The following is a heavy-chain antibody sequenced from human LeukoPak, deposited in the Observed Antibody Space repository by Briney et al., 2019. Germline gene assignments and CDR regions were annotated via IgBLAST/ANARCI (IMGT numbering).Heavy chain of an antibody. Sequence: GESLKISCKGSGYTFPNYWIGWVRQMPGKVLEWMGIIYPGDSNTRYSPSFQGQVTISADKSISTAYLQWSSLKASDTAMYYCARQPEGTWFDPWGQATLVTVSS. CDR1: GYTFPNYW. J-gene: IGHJ5*02. CDR3: ARQPEGTWFDP. CDR2: IYPGDSNT. D-gene: IGHD1-1*01. V-gene: IGHV5-51*01.